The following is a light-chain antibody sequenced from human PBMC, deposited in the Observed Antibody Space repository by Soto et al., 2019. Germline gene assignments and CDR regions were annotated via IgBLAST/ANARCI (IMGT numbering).Light chain of an antibody. CDR3: HQYSEWPHT. J-gene: IGKJ2*01. CDR2: GTS. V-gene: IGKV3D-15*01. CDR1: QSFISN. Sequence: EIVMTQSPATLSVSPGERVTLSCRASQSFISNVAWYQHKPGQPPRLLIHGTSVRATGIPARFSGSGSGTQFSLTITSLQSADFAVYYCHQYSEWPHTFGQGTTLEIK.